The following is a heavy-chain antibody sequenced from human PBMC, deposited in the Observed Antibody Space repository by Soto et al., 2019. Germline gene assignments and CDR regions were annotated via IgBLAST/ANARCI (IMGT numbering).Heavy chain of an antibody. Sequence: LVPQCLPWTVFGRNVSSLCWSWIRQPPGKGLEWIGYISNSGSTNYNPSLRSRVTISVDTSKNQFSLKMTSVTAADTAVYYCARETPYCTSTSCSASYYYGMDVWGQGTTVTVSS. CDR3: ARETPYCTSTSCSASYYYGMDV. J-gene: IGHJ6*02. D-gene: IGHD2-2*01. V-gene: IGHV4-59*02. CDR2: ISNSGST. CDR1: GRNVSSLC.